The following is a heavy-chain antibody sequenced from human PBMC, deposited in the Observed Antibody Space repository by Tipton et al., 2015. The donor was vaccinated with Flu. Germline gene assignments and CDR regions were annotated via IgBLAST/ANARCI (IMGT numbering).Heavy chain of an antibody. V-gene: IGHV4-39*01. CDR1: GGSISNSSYF. CDR2: IYFGGTT. J-gene: IGHJ4*02. Sequence: TLSLTCTVSGGSISNSSYFWGWIRRPPGKGLEWIGSIYFGGTTYYSPSLKSRITLSVDTSNNQFSLELTSVSVADTAVYYCARSSTRGESDFWGQGILVTVSS. D-gene: IGHD3-16*01. CDR3: ARSSTRGESDF.